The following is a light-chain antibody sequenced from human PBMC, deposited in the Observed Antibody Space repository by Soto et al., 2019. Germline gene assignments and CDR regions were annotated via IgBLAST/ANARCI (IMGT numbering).Light chain of an antibody. CDR2: KAS. Sequence: DIQMTQSPSTLSASVGDRIIITCRASQSINTWLAWYQQKPGKAPKLLIQKASTLESGVPSRFSGSGSGTEFTLTISSLQPDDFATYYCQQYDSYSWTFGQGTKVDFK. V-gene: IGKV1-5*03. J-gene: IGKJ1*01. CDR3: QQYDSYSWT. CDR1: QSINTW.